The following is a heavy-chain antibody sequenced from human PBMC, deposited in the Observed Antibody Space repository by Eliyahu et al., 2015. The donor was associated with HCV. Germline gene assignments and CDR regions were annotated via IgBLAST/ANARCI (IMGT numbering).Heavy chain of an antibody. CDR2: IRYDGSNK. CDR1: GXXFXSXG. J-gene: IGHJ4*02. D-gene: IGHD2-2*01. CDR3: AKGFRGYCSSTSCYSDY. V-gene: IGHV3-30*02. Sequence: QVQLVESGGGVVQPGGSLXXSCAASGXXFXSXGMHWVRQAPGKGLEWVAFIRYDGSNKYYADSVKGRFTISRDNSKNTLYLQMNSLRAEDTAVYYCAKGFRGYCSSTSCYSDYWGQGTLVTVSS.